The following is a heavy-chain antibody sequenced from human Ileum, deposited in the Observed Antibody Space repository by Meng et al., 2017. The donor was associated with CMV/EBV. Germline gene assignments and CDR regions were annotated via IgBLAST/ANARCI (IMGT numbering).Heavy chain of an antibody. D-gene: IGHD1-26*01. CDR1: GVFSGFL. CDR3: ARGRDFWWEMDY. V-gene: IGHV4-34*01. J-gene: IGHJ4*02. CDR2: SSHSGNT. Sequence: QRQLYPGGPRLFKPSGALAPSCAVLWGVFSGFLRGLIREAPGKGLELIGESSHSGNTKYNPSLKSRVTISVDASKNQFSLNMRSVTAADTAVYYCARGRDFWWEMDYTGQGTLVTVSS.